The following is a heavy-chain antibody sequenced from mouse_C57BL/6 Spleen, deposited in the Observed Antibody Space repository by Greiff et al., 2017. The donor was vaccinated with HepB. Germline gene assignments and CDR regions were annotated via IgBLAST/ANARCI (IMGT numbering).Heavy chain of an antibody. CDR2: IYPGDGDT. V-gene: IGHV1-82*01. D-gene: IGHD1-1*01. Sequence: VQLQQSGPELVKPGASVKISCKASGYAFSSSWMNWVKQRPGKGLEWIGQIYPGDGDTNYNGKFKGKATLTADKSSSTAYMQLSSLTSEDSAVYFCARNLYYGSSYDAMDYWGQGTSVTVSS. CDR1: GYAFSSSW. J-gene: IGHJ4*01. CDR3: ARNLYYGSSYDAMDY.